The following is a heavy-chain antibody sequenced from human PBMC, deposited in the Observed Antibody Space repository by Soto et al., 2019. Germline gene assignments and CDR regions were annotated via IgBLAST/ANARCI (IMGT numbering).Heavy chain of an antibody. D-gene: IGHD1-26*01. CDR3: ARGRVVKVGATRFNWFDP. J-gene: IGHJ5*02. V-gene: IGHV4-4*07. Sequence: PSETLSLTCTVSGGSISGGSISTYYWTWIRQPAGKGLEWIGRIYTSGSTNYDPSLKNRVTVSVDTSKNQFSLKLRSVTAADTAVYYCARGRVVKVGATRFNWFDPWGQGTLVTVSS. CDR2: IYTSGST. CDR1: GGSISGGSISTYY.